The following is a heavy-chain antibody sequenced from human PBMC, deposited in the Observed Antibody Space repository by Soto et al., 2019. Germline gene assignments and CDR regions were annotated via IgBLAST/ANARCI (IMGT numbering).Heavy chain of an antibody. V-gene: IGHV3-30*03. CDR2: ISFDGSKK. CDR3: EWEGL. CDR1: GFTFSTYD. J-gene: IGHJ4*02. Sequence: QVHLVASGGGVVQPGRSLRLSCAAAGFTFSTYDIHWVRQAPGKGPEWLSVISFDGSKKYYADSVKGRFTISRDNSKNMVYLQLSSVRTEDTAVYYCEWEGLWGRGTLVTVSS. D-gene: IGHD5-12*01.